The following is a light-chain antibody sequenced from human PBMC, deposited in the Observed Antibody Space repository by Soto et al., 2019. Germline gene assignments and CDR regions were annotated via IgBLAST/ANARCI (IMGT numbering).Light chain of an antibody. CDR2: GAS. Sequence: EFVLTQSPGTLSLSQGEGVTLSCRASQSVNSANLAWYQQKPGQAPRLLMYGASVRATGIPDRFSGGGSGTDFTPPISRLEPEGFAVYYCQHYDRSVPITFGQGTRLEIK. J-gene: IGKJ5*01. CDR1: QSVNSAN. V-gene: IGKV3-20*01. CDR3: QHYDRSVPIT.